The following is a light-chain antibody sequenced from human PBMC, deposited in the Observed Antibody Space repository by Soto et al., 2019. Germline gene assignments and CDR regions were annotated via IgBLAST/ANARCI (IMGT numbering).Light chain of an antibody. J-gene: IGKJ1*01. CDR1: QSISSW. CDR3: QQYNSYWT. Sequence: DIQMTQSPSTLSASVGDRVTITCRASQSISSWLAWYQQKPGKAPKLLIYKASSLESGVPSRFGGSGSGTEFTITISSLQPDDVATYYCQQYNSYWTFGQGTKVEIK. V-gene: IGKV1-5*03. CDR2: KAS.